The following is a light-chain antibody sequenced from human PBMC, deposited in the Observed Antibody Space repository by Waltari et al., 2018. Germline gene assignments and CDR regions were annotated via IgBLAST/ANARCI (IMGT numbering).Light chain of an antibody. J-gene: IGKJ4*01. CDR1: QSISKW. V-gene: IGKV1-5*03. CDR2: KAS. Sequence: IQITQSPSTRSASVGDTFTITCRASQSISKWLAWYQQKPGKDAQLPIYKASTLESGVPSRFSGSGSGTEFTLTIRSLHPDDFATYYCQQYISYALLTFGGGTKVEIK. CDR3: QQYISYALLT.